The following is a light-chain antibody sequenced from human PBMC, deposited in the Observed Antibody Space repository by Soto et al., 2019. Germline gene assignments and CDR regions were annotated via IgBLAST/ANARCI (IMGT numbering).Light chain of an antibody. Sequence: SVLTQSPGPLSLSPGERATLSCRASQSGSNSFFAWYQQNPGQAPRLLIYGVSSRAPGITDRFSGSGSGTDLTLSISSLEPEDFVVYYCQQYSTLPHTFGQGTKLEVK. CDR1: QSGSNSF. J-gene: IGKJ2*01. CDR2: GVS. V-gene: IGKV3-20*01. CDR3: QQYSTLPHT.